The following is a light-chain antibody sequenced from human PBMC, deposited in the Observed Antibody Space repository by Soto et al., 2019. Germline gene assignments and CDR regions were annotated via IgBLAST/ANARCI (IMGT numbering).Light chain of an antibody. CDR2: DVS. CDR3: SSYAGNNNDVV. CDR1: SSDVGGYNY. V-gene: IGLV2-8*01. J-gene: IGLJ2*01. Sequence: QSALTQPPSASGSPGQSVTISCTGTSSDVGGYNYVSWYQQHPSKAPKLMIYDVSKRPSGVPDRFSGSKSGNTASLTVSGLQAEDEADYYCSSYAGNNNDVVFGGGTKLTVL.